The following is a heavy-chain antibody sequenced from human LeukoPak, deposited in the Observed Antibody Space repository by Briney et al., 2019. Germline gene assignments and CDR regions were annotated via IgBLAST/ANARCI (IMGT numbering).Heavy chain of an antibody. CDR1: GFTFSDYA. V-gene: IGHV3-23*01. J-gene: IGHJ4*02. Sequence: PGGSLRLSCAASGFTFSDYAMNWVRQAPGKGLEWVSAISGSAGASYYADSVKGRFTISRDNSKNTLYLQMNSLRAEDTAVYYCARAEGSGSPFDYWGQGTLVTVSS. CDR2: ISGSAGAS. D-gene: IGHD3-10*01. CDR3: ARAEGSGSPFDY.